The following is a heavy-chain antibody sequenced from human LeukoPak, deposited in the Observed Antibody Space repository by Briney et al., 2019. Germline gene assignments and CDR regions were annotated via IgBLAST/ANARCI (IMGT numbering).Heavy chain of an antibody. CDR1: GYTFTDYY. V-gene: IGHV1-2*02. CDR3: ARDGALDY. Sequence: ASVKVSCKASGYTFTDYYMHWVRQAPGQGLEWMGWINPDTGVTNCAQKFQGRVTMTRDTSITTAYMELSRLTSDDSAVYYCARDGALDYWGRGTLVTVSS. D-gene: IGHD3-16*01. J-gene: IGHJ4*02. CDR2: INPDTGVT.